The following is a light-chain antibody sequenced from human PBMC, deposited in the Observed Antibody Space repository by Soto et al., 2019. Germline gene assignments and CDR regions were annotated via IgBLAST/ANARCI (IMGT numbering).Light chain of an antibody. CDR3: QQYGSSPPFT. Sequence: VMTQSPAILSVSPGERATLSCRASQSVSSSYLAWYQQKPGQAPRLLIYGASSRATGIPDRFSGSGSGTDFTLTISRLEPEDFAVYYCQQYGSSPPFTFGPGTKVDIK. CDR1: QSVSSSY. CDR2: GAS. V-gene: IGKV3-20*01. J-gene: IGKJ3*01.